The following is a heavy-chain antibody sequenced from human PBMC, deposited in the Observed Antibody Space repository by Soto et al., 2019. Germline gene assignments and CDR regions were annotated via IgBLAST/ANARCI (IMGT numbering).Heavy chain of an antibody. CDR2: IKQDGSEK. CDR3: ARARADYYDSSGYPLGY. CDR1: GFTFSSYW. Sequence: GGSLRLSCASSGFTFSSYWMSWVRQAPGKGLEWVANIKQDGSEKYYVDSVKGRFTISRDNAKNSLYLQMNSLRAEDTAVYYCARARADYYDSSGYPLGYWGQGTLVTVSS. V-gene: IGHV3-7*04. J-gene: IGHJ4*02. D-gene: IGHD3-22*01.